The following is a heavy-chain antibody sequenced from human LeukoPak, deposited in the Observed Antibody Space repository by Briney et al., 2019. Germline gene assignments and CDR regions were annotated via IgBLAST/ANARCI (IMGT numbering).Heavy chain of an antibody. V-gene: IGHV1-69*13. D-gene: IGHD1/OR15-1a*01. CDR1: GGTFSSYA. J-gene: IGHJ5*02. Sequence: GASVEVSCKASGGTFSSYAISWVRQAPGQGLEWMGGIIPIFGTANYAQKFRGRVTITADESTSTAYMELSSLRSEDTAVYYCARAVRNKNEFDPWGQGTLVTVSS. CDR3: ARAVRNKNEFDP. CDR2: IIPIFGTA.